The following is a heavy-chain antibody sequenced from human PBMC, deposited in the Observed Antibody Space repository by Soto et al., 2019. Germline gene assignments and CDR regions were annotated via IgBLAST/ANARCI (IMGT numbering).Heavy chain of an antibody. CDR2: ISAYNGNT. CDR3: ARDSYYYFWSGLNYYGMDF. Sequence: ASVKVSCKASGYTFTSYGISWVRQAPGQGLEWMGWISAYNGNTNYAQKLQGRVTMTTDTSTSTAYMELRSLRSDDTAVYYCARDSYYYFWSGLNYYGMDFRGHGTTITVYS. J-gene: IGHJ6*02. CDR1: GYTFTSYG. D-gene: IGHD3-3*01. V-gene: IGHV1-18*01.